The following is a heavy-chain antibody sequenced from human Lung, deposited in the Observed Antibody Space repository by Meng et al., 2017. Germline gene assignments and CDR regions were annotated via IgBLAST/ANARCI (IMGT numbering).Heavy chain of an antibody. D-gene: IGHD3-3*01. V-gene: IGHV4-39*01. CDR2: IYYSGST. J-gene: IGHJ4*02. Sequence: QLQLQESGPGLVKPSETLSLTCTVSGGSITSGSYYWGWIRQPPEKGLEWIGNIYYSGSTFYNPSLKSRVSMSVDTSKNQFSLRLNSVTAADTAVYYCARQGGRFSPNLWGQGTLVTRLL. CDR1: GGSITSGSYY. CDR3: ARQGGRFSPNL.